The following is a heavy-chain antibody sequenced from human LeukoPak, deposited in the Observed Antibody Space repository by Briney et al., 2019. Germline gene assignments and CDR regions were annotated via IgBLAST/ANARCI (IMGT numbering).Heavy chain of an antibody. D-gene: IGHD6-13*01. CDR2: IRWNSASV. V-gene: IGHV3-9*01. CDR3: AKDYGYSSSWYDY. J-gene: IGHJ4*02. Sequence: GGSLRLSCEASGFTFDDYGMHWVRQAPGNGLEWVSSIRWNSASVGYVDSVKGRFTISGDNAKKTLYLQMNSLRAEDTALYYCAKDYGYSSSWYDYWGQGTLVTVSS. CDR1: GFTFDDYG.